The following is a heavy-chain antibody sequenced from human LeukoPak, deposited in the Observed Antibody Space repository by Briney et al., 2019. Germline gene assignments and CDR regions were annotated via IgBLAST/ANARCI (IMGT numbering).Heavy chain of an antibody. CDR3: ARGRSSMVRGYYYYYMDV. D-gene: IGHD3-10*01. J-gene: IGHJ6*03. V-gene: IGHV4-59*01. CDR1: GGSISSYY. Sequence: PSETLSLTCTVSGGSISSYYWSWIRQPPGKGLEWIGYIYYSGSTNYNPSLKSRVTISVDTSKDQFSLKLSSVTAADTAVYYCARGRSSMVRGYYYYYMDVWGKGTTVTISS. CDR2: IYYSGST.